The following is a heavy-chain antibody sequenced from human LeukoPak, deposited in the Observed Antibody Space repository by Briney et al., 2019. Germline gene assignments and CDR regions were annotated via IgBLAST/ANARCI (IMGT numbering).Heavy chain of an antibody. J-gene: IGHJ3*02. CDR1: GFIFSSYS. CDR2: VSTDGTIK. D-gene: IGHD3-22*01. Sequence: PGGSLRLSCAASGFIFSSYSMHWVRQAPGKGLEWVAVVSTDGTIKYYADSMKGRFTVSRDNSKNTLYLQMNSLRAEDTAVYYCARVFLSSAYYYDSSGYWDAFDIWGQGTMVTVSS. CDR3: ARVFLSSAYYYDSSGYWDAFDI. V-gene: IGHV3-30*03.